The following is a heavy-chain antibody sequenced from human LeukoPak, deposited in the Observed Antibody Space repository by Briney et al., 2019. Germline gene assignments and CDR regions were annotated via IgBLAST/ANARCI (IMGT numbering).Heavy chain of an antibody. V-gene: IGHV3-74*01. CDR2: ISSDGTNA. CDR3: ARVYYYYYMDV. J-gene: IGHJ6*03. Sequence: GGSLRLSCAASGFTFSSYWMHWVRQAPGTGLVWVPRISSDGTNAYYADSVKGRFSISRDNAKNTLYLQMNSLRAEDTAMYYCARVYYYYYMDVWGKGTTVTVSS. CDR1: GFTFSSYW.